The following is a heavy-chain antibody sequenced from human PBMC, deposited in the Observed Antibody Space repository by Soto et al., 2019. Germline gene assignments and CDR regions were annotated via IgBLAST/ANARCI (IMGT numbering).Heavy chain of an antibody. J-gene: IGHJ4*02. CDR2: INPILSMS. CDR1: GDTFTFYS. D-gene: IGHD3-10*01. Sequence: QVQLVQSGAEVKKPGSSVRVSCKASGDTFTFYSINWVRQAPGLGLEWMGRINPILSMSNYAQRFQGRVTMTTDNSTSTAYMELGSLSSEATAMYYCASSYGSGYRAFDYWGQGALVTVSS. V-gene: IGHV1-69*02. CDR3: ASSYGSGYRAFDY.